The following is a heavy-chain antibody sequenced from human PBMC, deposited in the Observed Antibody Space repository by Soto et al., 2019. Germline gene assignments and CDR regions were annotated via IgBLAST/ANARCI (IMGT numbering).Heavy chain of an antibody. CDR1: GFILSNYW. V-gene: IGHV3-7*05. CDR2: IREDGSLK. CDR3: TRDRNYFDSSGNFYDAFDI. Sequence: PGGSLRLSCAASGFILSNYWMIWVRQAPGKGLEWVASIREDGSLKYYLDSVSGRFTISRDNTKNSLYLQMDSLRVEDTAVYYCTRDRNYFDSSGNFYDAFDIWGQGTMVTVS. D-gene: IGHD3-22*01. J-gene: IGHJ3*02.